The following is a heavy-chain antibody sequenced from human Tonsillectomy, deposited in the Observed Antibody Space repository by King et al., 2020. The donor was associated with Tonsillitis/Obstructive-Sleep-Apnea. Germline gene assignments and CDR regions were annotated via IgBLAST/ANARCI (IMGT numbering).Heavy chain of an antibody. D-gene: IGHD3-10*01. CDR3: ARDGFRFGSGSYVWFDP. CDR2: IKKDGSEK. J-gene: IGHJ5*02. Sequence: VQLVESGGGLVQPGGSLRLSCAASGFTFSNYWMIWVRQAPGKGLEWVANIKKDGSEKYYVDSVKGRFTISRDNAKNSLYLQMNSLRAEDTAVYYCARDGFRFGSGSYVWFDPWGQGTLV. V-gene: IGHV3-7*04. CDR1: GFTFSNYW.